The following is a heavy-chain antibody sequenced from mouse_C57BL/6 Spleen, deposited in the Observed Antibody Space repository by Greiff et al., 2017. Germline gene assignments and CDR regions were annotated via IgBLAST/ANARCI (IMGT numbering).Heavy chain of an antibody. V-gene: IGHV5-4*01. CDR2: ISDGGSYT. J-gene: IGHJ2*01. D-gene: IGHD1-1*01. CDR3: ARDRTTVESYFDY. Sequence: EVNVVESGGGLVKPGGSLKLSCAASGFTFSSYAMSWVRQTPEKRLEWVATISDGGSYTYYPDNVKGRFTISRDNAKNNLYLQMSHLKSEDTAMYYCARDRTTVESYFDYWGQGTTLTVSS. CDR1: GFTFSSYA.